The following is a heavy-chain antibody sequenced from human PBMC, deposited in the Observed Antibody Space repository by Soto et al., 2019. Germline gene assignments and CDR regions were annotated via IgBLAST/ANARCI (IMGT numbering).Heavy chain of an antibody. Sequence: GGSLRLSCAASGFTFSSYSMNWVRQAPGKGLEWVSSISSSSSYIYYADSVKGRFTISRDNAKNSLYLQMNSLRAEDTAVYYCARATRDYGGKPDWFDTWGQGTLVTVSS. CDR1: GFTFSSYS. V-gene: IGHV3-21*01. CDR2: ISSSSSYI. J-gene: IGHJ5*02. D-gene: IGHD4-17*01. CDR3: ARATRDYGGKPDWFDT.